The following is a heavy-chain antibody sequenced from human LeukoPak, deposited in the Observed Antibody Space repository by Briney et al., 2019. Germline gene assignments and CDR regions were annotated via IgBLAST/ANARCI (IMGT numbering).Heavy chain of an antibody. V-gene: IGHV1-2*02. J-gene: IGHJ4*02. CDR2: INPNSGGT. D-gene: IGHD5-24*01. Sequence: ASVKVSCKASGYTFTGYYMHWVRQAPGQGLEWMGWINPNSGGTNYAQKFQGRVTMTRDTSISTAYMELSRLRSDDTAVYYCARLYGDGYGFDYWGQGILVTVSS. CDR3: ARLYGDGYGFDY. CDR1: GYTFTGYY.